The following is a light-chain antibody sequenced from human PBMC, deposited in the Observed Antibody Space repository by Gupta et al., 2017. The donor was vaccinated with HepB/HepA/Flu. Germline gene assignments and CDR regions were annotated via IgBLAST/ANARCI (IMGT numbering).Light chain of an antibody. CDR2: GAS. CDR1: QSVNSNY. J-gene: IGKJ1*01. CDR3: QQYGSSPRT. Sequence: EIVSTQFPGTLSLSPGERATLSCRASQSVNSNYLAWYQQKLGQAPRVLIYGASSRATGIPDRFSGSGSGTDFTLTISRLEPEDFAVYYCQQYGSSPRTFGQGTKVEIK. V-gene: IGKV3-20*01.